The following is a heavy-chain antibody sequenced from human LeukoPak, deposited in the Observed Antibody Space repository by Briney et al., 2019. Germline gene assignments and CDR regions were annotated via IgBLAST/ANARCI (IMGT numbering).Heavy chain of an antibody. Sequence: GGSLRLSCAASGFTLSSYSMNWVRQAPGKGLEWVSSISSSSSYIYYADSVKGRFTISRDNAKNSLYLQMNSLRAEDTAVYYCAGAGITAALFDYWGQGTLVTVSS. CDR1: GFTLSSYS. J-gene: IGHJ4*02. CDR3: AGAGITAALFDY. V-gene: IGHV3-21*01. D-gene: IGHD3-3*01. CDR2: ISSSSSYI.